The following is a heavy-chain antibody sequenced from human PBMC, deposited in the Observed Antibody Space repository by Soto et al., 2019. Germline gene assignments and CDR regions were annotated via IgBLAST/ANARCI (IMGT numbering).Heavy chain of an antibody. D-gene: IGHD6-19*01. J-gene: IGHJ3*02. Sequence: GSLRLSCAASGFTFSSSYVMSWVRQAPGKGLEWVSTIGGSGDITDYADSVRGRFTISRDNSKNTMYLQMNSLRADDTAVYYCAKDLFSSAYTDTWGQGTMVTVS. CDR2: IGGSGDIT. V-gene: IGHV3-23*01. CDR1: GFTFSSSYV. CDR3: AKDLFSSAYTDT.